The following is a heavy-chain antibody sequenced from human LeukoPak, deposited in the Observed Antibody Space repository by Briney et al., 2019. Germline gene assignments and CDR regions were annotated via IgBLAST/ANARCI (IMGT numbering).Heavy chain of an antibody. J-gene: IGHJ4*02. CDR1: GFTVSSNY. CDR2: IYSGGST. Sequence: GGSLRLSCAASGFTVSSNYMSWVRQAPGEGLEWVSVIYSGGSTYYADSVKGRFTISRDNSKNTLYLQMNSLRAEDTAVYYCARDAGIAYYGGDCYSDWGQGTLVTVSS. CDR3: ARDAGIAYYGGDCYSD. V-gene: IGHV3-66*01. D-gene: IGHD2-21*02.